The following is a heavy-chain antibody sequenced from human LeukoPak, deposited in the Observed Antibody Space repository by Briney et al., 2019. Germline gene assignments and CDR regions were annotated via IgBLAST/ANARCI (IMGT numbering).Heavy chain of an antibody. Sequence: PGGSLRLSCAASGFTFSSYGIHWVRQAPGKGLEWVAFIRYDGNNKYYADSVKGRFTISRDNSKNTLYLQMNSLRAEDTALYYCARETDSTLFDYWGQGTLVIVSS. CDR2: IRYDGNNK. D-gene: IGHD2-2*01. V-gene: IGHV3-30*02. CDR3: ARETDSTLFDY. CDR1: GFTFSSYG. J-gene: IGHJ4*02.